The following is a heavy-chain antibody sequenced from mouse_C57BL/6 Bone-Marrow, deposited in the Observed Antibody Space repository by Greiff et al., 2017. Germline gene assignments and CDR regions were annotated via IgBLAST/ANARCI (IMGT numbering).Heavy chain of an antibody. Sequence: QVQLKQSGAELARPGASVKLSCKASGYTFTSYGISWVKQRTGQGLEWIGEIYPRSGNTYYNEKFKGKATLTADKSSSTAYMELRSLTSEDSAVYFCARGLRRMNFDVWGTGTTVTVSS. D-gene: IGHD2-4*01. V-gene: IGHV1-81*01. CDR3: ARGLRRMNFDV. CDR2: IYPRSGNT. CDR1: GYTFTSYG. J-gene: IGHJ1*03.